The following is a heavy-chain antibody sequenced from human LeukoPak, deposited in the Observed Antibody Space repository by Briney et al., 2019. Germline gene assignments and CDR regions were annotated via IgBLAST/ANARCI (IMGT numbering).Heavy chain of an antibody. J-gene: IGHJ4*02. CDR2: IYYSGST. CDR1: GFTFSSYW. CDR3: ARSHYYDSSGYLTRHGANDY. Sequence: GSLRLSCAASGFTFSSYWMSWVRQPPGKGLEWIGSIYYSGSTYYNPSLKSRVTISVDTSKNQFSLKLSSVTAADTAVYYCARSHYYDSSGYLTRHGANDYWGQGTLVTVSS. V-gene: IGHV4-39*01. D-gene: IGHD3-22*01.